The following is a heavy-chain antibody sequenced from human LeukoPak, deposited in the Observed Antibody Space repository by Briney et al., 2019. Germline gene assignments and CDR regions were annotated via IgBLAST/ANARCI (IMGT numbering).Heavy chain of an antibody. V-gene: IGHV3-53*01. CDR1: DFTISNMY. J-gene: IGHJ4*02. Sequence: GGSLTLSCAASDFTISNMYMTWVRQAPGKGLEWVSLIYSDGRTDYEDSVKGRYTISRDNSKNTLYLQMNSLRAEDTAVYYCAKSSPPPLRDWGRGTLVTVSS. CDR3: AKSSPPPLRD. CDR2: IYSDGRT.